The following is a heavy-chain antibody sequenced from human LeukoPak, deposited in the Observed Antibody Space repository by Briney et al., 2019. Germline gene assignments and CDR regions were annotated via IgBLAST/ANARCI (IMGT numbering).Heavy chain of an antibody. J-gene: IGHJ4*02. CDR1: GSSISSNYY. D-gene: IGHD1-26*01. CDR2: IYHSGST. V-gene: IGHV4-38-2*02. CDR3: DVGILRGPDY. Sequence: PSETLSLTCTVSGSSISSNYYWGWIRQPPGKGLEWIGSIYHSGSTYYNPSLKSRATISVDTSKNHFSLKLTSMTAADTAVYYCDVGILRGPDYWGQGTLVTVSS.